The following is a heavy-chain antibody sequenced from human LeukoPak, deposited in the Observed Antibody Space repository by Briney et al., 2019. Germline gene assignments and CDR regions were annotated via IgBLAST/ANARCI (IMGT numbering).Heavy chain of an antibody. V-gene: IGHV4-34*01. Sequence: KSSETLSLTCAVYGGSFSGYYWSWIRQPPGKGLEWIGEINHSGSTNYNPSLKSRVTISVDTSKNQFSLKLSSVTAADTAVYYCARLADYYGSGSYYLDVWGQGTAVTVSS. D-gene: IGHD3-10*01. J-gene: IGHJ6*02. CDR3: ARLADYYGSGSYYLDV. CDR2: INHSGST. CDR1: GGSFSGYY.